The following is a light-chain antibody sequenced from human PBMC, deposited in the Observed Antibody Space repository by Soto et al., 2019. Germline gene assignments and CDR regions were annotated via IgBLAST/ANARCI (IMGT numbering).Light chain of an antibody. CDR3: QQYGGSPRT. J-gene: IGKJ2*01. CDR1: QSVSSY. V-gene: IGKV3-20*01. CDR2: GAS. Sequence: EIVLTQSPGTLSFSPGERATLSCRASQSVSSYLAWYQQKPGQAPRLLIYGASSRPTGIPDMFSGSGSGTDFSLSISRLEPEDFAVYYCQQYGGSPRTFGQGTKVEIK.